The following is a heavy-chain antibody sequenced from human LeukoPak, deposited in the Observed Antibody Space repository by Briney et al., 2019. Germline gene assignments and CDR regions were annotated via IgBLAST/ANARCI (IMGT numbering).Heavy chain of an antibody. V-gene: IGHV4-39*01. CDR1: GGSISGSKYY. CDR2: MYYNGAT. J-gene: IGHJ4*02. Sequence: PETLSLTCTVSGGSISGSKYYWGWIRQPPGKGLEWIGSMYYNGATYYNPSVESRVTMSVDTSRNQFSLKLSSVTAADTAVYYCARQLISGWSPFDYWGQGALVTVSS. D-gene: IGHD6-19*01. CDR3: ARQLISGWSPFDY.